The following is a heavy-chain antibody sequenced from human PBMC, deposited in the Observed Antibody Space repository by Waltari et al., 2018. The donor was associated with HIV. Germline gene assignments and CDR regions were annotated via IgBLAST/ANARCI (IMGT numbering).Heavy chain of an antibody. D-gene: IGHD2-2*01. V-gene: IGHV4-4*07. Sequence: QVQLQESGPGLVKPSETLSLTCTVSGGSISSYYWSWLRQPAGKGLEWIGRIYTSGSTNYNPSLESRVTMSVDTSKNQFSLKLSSVTAADTAVYYCARDRYCSSTSCSYNWFDPWGQGTLVTVSS. J-gene: IGHJ5*02. CDR1: GGSISSYY. CDR3: ARDRYCSSTSCSYNWFDP. CDR2: IYTSGST.